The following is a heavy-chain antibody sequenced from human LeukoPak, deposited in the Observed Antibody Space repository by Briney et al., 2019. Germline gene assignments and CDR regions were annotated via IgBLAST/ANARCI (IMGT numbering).Heavy chain of an antibody. CDR2: IRYDGGNK. CDR1: GFTFSSYG. D-gene: IGHD3-10*01. V-gene: IGHV3-30*02. CDR3: AKDGSRWGLVVRGNYYYYYMDV. J-gene: IGHJ6*03. Sequence: GGSLRLSCTASGFTFSSYGIHWVRQAPGKGLEWVSFIRYDGGNKYYADSVKGRFTISRDNSKNTLYLQMNSLRAEDTAVYYCAKDGSRWGLVVRGNYYYYYMDVWGKGTTVTVSS.